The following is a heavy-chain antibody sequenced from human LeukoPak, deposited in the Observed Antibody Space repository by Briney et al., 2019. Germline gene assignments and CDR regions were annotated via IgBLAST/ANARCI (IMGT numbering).Heavy chain of an antibody. J-gene: IGHJ4*02. V-gene: IGHV3-74*01. Sequence: QPGGSLRLSCAASGFTFRSYWMHWVRQAPGKGLVWVSRINSDGSSTAYADSVKGRFTVSRDNAKNTLYLQMNSLRAEDTAVYYCARDPTTVVIGETDYWSQGTLVTVSS. CDR3: ARDPTTVVIGETDY. D-gene: IGHD4-23*01. CDR2: INSDGSST. CDR1: GFTFRSYW.